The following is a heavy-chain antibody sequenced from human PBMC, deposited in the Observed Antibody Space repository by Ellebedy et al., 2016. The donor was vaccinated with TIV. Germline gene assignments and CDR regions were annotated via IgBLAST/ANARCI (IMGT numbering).Heavy chain of an antibody. V-gene: IGHV3-66*04. CDR1: GFPVSSNY. CDR2: IYSGGAT. J-gene: IGHJ4*02. Sequence: GGSLRLXXAASGFPVSSNYMSWVRQAPGRGLEWVSLIYSGGATHYADSVKGRFTVSRDSSNNTLSLEMSSLRVEDTAIYFCARQSRVGATPLDSWGQGTLVTVSP. D-gene: IGHD1-26*01. CDR3: ARQSRVGATPLDS.